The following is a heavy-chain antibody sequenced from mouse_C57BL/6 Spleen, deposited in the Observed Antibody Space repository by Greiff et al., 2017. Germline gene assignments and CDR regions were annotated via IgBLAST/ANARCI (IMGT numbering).Heavy chain of an antibody. CDR1: GYTFTSYW. J-gene: IGHJ4*01. CDR3: ARFITTDYYAMDY. Sequence: VQLQQPGAELVKPGASVKLSCKASGYTFTSYWMHWVKQRPGQGLEWIGMIHPNSGSTNYNEKFKSKATLTVDKSSSPAYMQLSSLTSEDSAVYYCARFITTDYYAMDYWGQGTSVTVSS. V-gene: IGHV1-64*01. D-gene: IGHD1-1*01. CDR2: IHPNSGST.